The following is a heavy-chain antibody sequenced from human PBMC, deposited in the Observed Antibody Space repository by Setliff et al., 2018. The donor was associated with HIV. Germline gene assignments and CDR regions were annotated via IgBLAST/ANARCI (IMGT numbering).Heavy chain of an antibody. J-gene: IGHJ4*02. CDR3: ARQAIFGYYDSSGYLDY. Sequence: SETLSLTCTVSGGSISSSSYYWGWVRQPPGKGLEWIGSVYYSGSTYYTPSLKSRVTISIDTSKNQFSLKLSSVTAADTAVYYCARQAIFGYYDSSGYLDYWGQGTLVTVSS. D-gene: IGHD3-22*01. CDR2: VYYSGST. V-gene: IGHV4-39*01. CDR1: GGSISSSSYY.